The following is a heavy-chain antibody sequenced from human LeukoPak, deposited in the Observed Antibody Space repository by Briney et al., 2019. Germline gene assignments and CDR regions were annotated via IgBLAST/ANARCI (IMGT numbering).Heavy chain of an antibody. CDR3: ARAAGATKGLDY. V-gene: IGHV3-30*03. CDR1: RFTFSSYG. Sequence: PGRSLRLSCAASRFTFSSYGMHWVRQAPGKGLEWVAVISYDGSNKYYADSVKGRFTISRDNAKNSLYLQMNSLRAEDTAVYYCARAAGATKGLDYWGQGTLVTVSS. J-gene: IGHJ4*02. CDR2: ISYDGSNK. D-gene: IGHD1-26*01.